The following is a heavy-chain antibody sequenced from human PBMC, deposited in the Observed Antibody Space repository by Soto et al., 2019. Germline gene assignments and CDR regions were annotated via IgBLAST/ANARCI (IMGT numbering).Heavy chain of an antibody. CDR1: GYTFTSYD. J-gene: IGHJ6*02. CDR3: AGGLRWNDPHYYYYYGMDV. V-gene: IGHV1-8*01. Sequence: ASVKVSCKASGYTFTSYDINWVRQATGQGLEWMGWMNPISGNTGYAQKFQGRVTMTRNTSISTAYMELSSLRSEDTAVYYCAGGLRWNDPHYYYYYGMDVWGQGTTVTVSS. CDR2: MNPISGNT. D-gene: IGHD1-1*01.